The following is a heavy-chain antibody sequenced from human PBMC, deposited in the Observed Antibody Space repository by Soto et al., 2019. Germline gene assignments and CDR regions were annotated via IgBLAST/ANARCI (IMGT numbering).Heavy chain of an antibody. J-gene: IGHJ4*02. CDR3: ARDRSSADY. V-gene: IGHV1-18*01. Sequence: QVQLVQSGGDVKKPGASVKVSCKASGYIFINYGISWVRQAPGQGLEWMGWIRLYSGDTDYAQKFQGRVTMNTDTSTSTAYMELRSLRSDDTAVYYCARDRSSADYWGQGTLVTVSS. D-gene: IGHD6-25*01. CDR2: IRLYSGDT. CDR1: GYIFINYG.